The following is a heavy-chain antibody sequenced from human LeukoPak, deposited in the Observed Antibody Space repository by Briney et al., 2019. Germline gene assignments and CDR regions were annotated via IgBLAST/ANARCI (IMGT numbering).Heavy chain of an antibody. CDR3: AKSVGVGAKYFFDY. D-gene: IGHD1-26*01. V-gene: IGHV1-46*01. CDR1: GYTFTSYY. Sequence: ASVKVSCKASGYTFTSYYIHWVRQAPGQGLEWMGIINPSGGSTSYAQNFQGRVTMTGDTSTSTVYMELSRLRSEDTAVYYCAKSVGVGAKYFFDYWGQGTLVTVSS. J-gene: IGHJ4*02. CDR2: INPSGGST.